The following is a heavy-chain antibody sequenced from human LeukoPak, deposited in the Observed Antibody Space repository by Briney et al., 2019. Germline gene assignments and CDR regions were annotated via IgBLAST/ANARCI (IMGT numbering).Heavy chain of an antibody. Sequence: ASVKVSCKASGYTFTSYDINWVRQATGQGLEWMGWMNPNSGNTGYAQKFQGRVTMTRNTSISTAYMELSSLRSEDTAVYYCARGVSGCYDFYYFDYWGKGTLVTVSS. J-gene: IGHJ4*02. CDR2: MNPNSGNT. CDR3: ARGVSGCYDFYYFDY. V-gene: IGHV1-8*01. D-gene: IGHD6-19*01. CDR1: GYTFTSYD.